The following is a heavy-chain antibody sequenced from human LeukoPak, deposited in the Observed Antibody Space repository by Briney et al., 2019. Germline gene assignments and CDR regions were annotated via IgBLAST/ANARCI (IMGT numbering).Heavy chain of an antibody. CDR2: ISGSGGST. Sequence: GGTLRLSCAASGFTFTSYGMSWVRQAPGKGLEWVSGISGSGGSTYYADSVKGRFTISRDNSKNTLYLQMNSLRAEDTALYYCAKVIVGYCSGGSCYPQDYWGQGTLVTVSS. J-gene: IGHJ4*02. CDR3: AKVIVGYCSGGSCYPQDY. CDR1: GFTFTSYG. V-gene: IGHV3-23*01. D-gene: IGHD2-15*01.